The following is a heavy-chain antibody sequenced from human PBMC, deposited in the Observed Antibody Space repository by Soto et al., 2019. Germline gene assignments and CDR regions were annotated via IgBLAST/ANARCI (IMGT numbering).Heavy chain of an antibody. CDR2: ISGGGNDA. J-gene: IGHJ4*02. Sequence: EVQLLESGGGLVQPGGSLVLSCAASRFTFSSYAMSWVRQAPGKGLEWVSSISGGGNDAYYADSVKGRFTISRDNSQNTLYLQMSSLRADETAVYYCARSFFLASTDTEPFDYWGQGALVTGSS. CDR3: ARSFFLASTDTEPFDY. D-gene: IGHD3-3*02. V-gene: IGHV3-23*01. CDR1: RFTFSSYA.